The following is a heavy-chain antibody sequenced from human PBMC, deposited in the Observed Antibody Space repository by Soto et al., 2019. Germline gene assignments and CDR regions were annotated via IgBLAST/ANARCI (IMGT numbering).Heavy chain of an antibody. J-gene: IGHJ4*02. CDR1: GFTFSDHA. D-gene: IGHD2-15*01. Sequence: EVQLLESGGGLVQPGGSLRLSCTASGFTFSDHAMTWVRQAPGKGLEWLSGISGGGTGAYYADSVKGRFTVSRDNSNNTVFLQMDSLRVEDTAVYYCARALWWHTHWGQGTLVTVSS. V-gene: IGHV3-23*01. CDR3: ARALWWHTH. CDR2: ISGGGTGA.